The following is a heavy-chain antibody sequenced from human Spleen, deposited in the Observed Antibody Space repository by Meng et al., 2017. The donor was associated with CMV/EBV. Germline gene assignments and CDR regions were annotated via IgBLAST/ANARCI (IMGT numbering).Heavy chain of an antibody. CDR2: IKSKTDGGTT. J-gene: IGHJ6*02. D-gene: IGHD3-10*01. V-gene: IGHV3-15*01. CDR1: GFTFSNAW. CDR3: ARDLRRGDV. Sequence: GGSLRLSCAASGFTFSNAWMSWVRQAPGKGLEWVGRIKSKTDGGTTDYAAPVKGRFTISRDDSKNTLYLQMNSLRAEDTAVYYCARDLRRGDVWGQGTTVTVSS.